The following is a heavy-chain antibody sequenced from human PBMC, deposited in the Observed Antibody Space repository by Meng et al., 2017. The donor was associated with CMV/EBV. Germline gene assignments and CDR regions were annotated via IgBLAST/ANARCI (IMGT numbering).Heavy chain of an antibody. CDR2: INWNGGST. CDR1: GFTFDDYG. CDR3: ARDQDSYYYDSSGYWDY. V-gene: IGHV3-20*04. Sequence: GESLKISCAASGFTFDDYGMSWVRQAPGKGLEWVSGINWNGGSTGYADSVKGRFTISRDNAKNSLYPQMNSLRAEDTALYYCARDQDSYYYDSSGYWDYWGQGTLVTVSS. D-gene: IGHD3-22*01. J-gene: IGHJ4*02.